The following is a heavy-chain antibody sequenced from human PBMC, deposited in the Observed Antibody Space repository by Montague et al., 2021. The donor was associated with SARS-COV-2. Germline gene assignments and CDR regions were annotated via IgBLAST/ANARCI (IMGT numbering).Heavy chain of an antibody. Sequence: SLRLSCAASGLTFRSFWVAWVRQAPGKGLEWVANIHQDGSVKYYVDSVKGRFTISRDNARNSLYLQMNSLRVEDTAIYYCARGATGFDFWGQGTLVTVSS. D-gene: IGHD1-26*01. V-gene: IGHV3-7*03. J-gene: IGHJ4*02. CDR1: GLTFRSFW. CDR3: ARGATGFDF. CDR2: IHQDGSVK.